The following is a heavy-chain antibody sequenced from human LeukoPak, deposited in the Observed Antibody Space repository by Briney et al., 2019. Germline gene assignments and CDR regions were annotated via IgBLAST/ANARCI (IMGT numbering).Heavy chain of an antibody. CDR2: INTNTGNP. V-gene: IGHV7-4-1*02. J-gene: IGHJ4*02. CDR1: GYTFTIYA. D-gene: IGHD5-18*01. Sequence: ASVNVSFKASGYTFTIYAMNWVRQAPGQGLEWMGWINTNTGNPTYAQGFTGRFVFSLDTSVSTAYLQISSLKAEDTAVYYCAREDTAMEGDYWGQGTLVTVSS. CDR3: AREDTAMEGDY.